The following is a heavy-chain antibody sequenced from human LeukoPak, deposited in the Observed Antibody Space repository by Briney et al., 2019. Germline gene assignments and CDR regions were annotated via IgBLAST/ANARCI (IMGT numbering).Heavy chain of an antibody. J-gene: IGHJ4*02. V-gene: IGHV3-33*01. CDR3: ARDGNYDSSGYYFDY. CDR2: IWYDGSNK. CDR1: GFTFSSYG. D-gene: IGHD3-22*01. Sequence: PGGSLRLSCAASGFTFSSYGMPWVRQAPGKGLERVAVIWYDGSNKYYADSVKGRFTISRDNSKNTLYLQMNSLRAEDTAVYYCARDGNYDSSGYYFDYWGQGTLVTVSS.